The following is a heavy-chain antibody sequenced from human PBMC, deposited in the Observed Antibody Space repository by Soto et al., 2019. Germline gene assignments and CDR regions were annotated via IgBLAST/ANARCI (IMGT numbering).Heavy chain of an antibody. CDR1: GYTFSNYG. CDR2: ISPYNGDT. D-gene: IGHD2-15*01. CDR3: ARGGVGNCSGGRCPRNWFDP. J-gene: IGHJ5*02. Sequence: QVQLVQSGAEVKKPGASVKVSCKTSGYTFSNYGVIWVRQAPGQGLEWMGWISPYNGDTDYAQSVQGRVTMTTDTSTSTAYMELRSLRSDDTAVYYCARGGVGNCSGGRCPRNWFDPWGQGTLVTVSS. V-gene: IGHV1-18*01.